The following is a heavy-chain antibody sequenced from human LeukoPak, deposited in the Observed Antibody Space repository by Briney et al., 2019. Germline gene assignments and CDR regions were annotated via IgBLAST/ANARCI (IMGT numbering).Heavy chain of an antibody. CDR2: IYSGGST. D-gene: IGHD2-2*02. CDR3: ARGRGYCSGTSCYIDY. Sequence: PGGSLRLSCAASGFTVSSNYMSWVRQAPGKGLEWVSVIYSGGSTYYADSVKGRFTISRDNVQNSVYLQMNSLRAEDTAVYYCARGRGYCSGTSCYIDYWGQGTLVTVSS. J-gene: IGHJ4*02. V-gene: IGHV3-66*01. CDR1: GFTVSSNY.